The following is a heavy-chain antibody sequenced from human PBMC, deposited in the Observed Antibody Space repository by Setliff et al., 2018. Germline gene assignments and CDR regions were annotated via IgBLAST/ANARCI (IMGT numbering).Heavy chain of an antibody. D-gene: IGHD3-16*02. CDR1: GYSFSDSV. J-gene: IGHJ3*01. CDR3: ARDPLYRENLSRVFDF. V-gene: IGHV1-18*01. Sequence: ASVKVSCKTSGYSFSDSVVSWVRQAPGQGLEWVGWISAYSGNAYYAQRLQDRVTLTTDTSTTTAYLELRSLRPDDTAVYYCARDPLYRENLSRVFDFWGQGTMVTVSS. CDR2: ISAYSGNA.